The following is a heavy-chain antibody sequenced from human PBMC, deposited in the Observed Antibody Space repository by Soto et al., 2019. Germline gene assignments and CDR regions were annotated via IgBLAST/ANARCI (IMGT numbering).Heavy chain of an antibody. CDR1: GLQVSSTD. Sequence: GGSLRVSCAAAGLQVSSTDRSWVRKVTGKGLEWVSVIYSGDAGGTTYYADSVKGRFTISRDNSKNTLYLQMNSLRAEDTAVYYCAKNVWGITIFGGMDVWGQGTTVTVSS. D-gene: IGHD3-9*01. V-gene: IGHV3-66*01. CDR3: AKNVWGITIFGGMDV. CDR2: IYSGDAGGTT. J-gene: IGHJ6*02.